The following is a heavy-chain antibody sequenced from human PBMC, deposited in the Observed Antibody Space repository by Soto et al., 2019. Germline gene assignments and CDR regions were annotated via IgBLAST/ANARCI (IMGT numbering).Heavy chain of an antibody. CDR1: GYTFSAYY. J-gene: IGHJ5*02. D-gene: IGHD2-15*01. CDR2: INPNSGGT. Sequence: QVQLVQSGAEVKKPGASVKVSCKTSGYTFSAYYIHWVRQAPGQGLEWMGWINPNSGGTNYAQKFQGRVTMTGVTSVSTAYMELIGLTSDDTAEYYCARDLYCTGGRCYSRWFDPWGQGTLVTVSS. V-gene: IGHV1-2*02. CDR3: ARDLYCTGGRCYSRWFDP.